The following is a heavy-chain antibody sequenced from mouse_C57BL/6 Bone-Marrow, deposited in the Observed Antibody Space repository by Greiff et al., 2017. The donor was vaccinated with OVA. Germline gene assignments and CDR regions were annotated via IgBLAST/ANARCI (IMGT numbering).Heavy chain of an antibody. CDR2: IDPSDSYT. J-gene: IGHJ2*01. D-gene: IGHD4-1*01. CDR3: ARGLWDRFDY. Sequence: PGQGLEWIGEIDPSDSYTNYNQKFKGKSTLTVDKSSSTAYMQLSSLTSEDSAVYYCARGLWDRFDYWGQGTTLTVSS. V-gene: IGHV1-69*01.